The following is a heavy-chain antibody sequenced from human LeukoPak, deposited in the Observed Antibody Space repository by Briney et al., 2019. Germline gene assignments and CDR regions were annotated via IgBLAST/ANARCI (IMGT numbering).Heavy chain of an antibody. D-gene: IGHD4-11*01. Sequence: SETLSLTCSVSGGSISGSNYYWGWIRQPPGKGLEWIGSIYFSGNTYHNSSLKSRVTISVDTSKNQFSLKLNSVTAADTAVYYCVRREYSNKSPFDYWGQGTLVTVSS. J-gene: IGHJ4*02. CDR2: IYFSGNT. CDR1: GGSISGSNYY. V-gene: IGHV4-39*01. CDR3: VRREYSNKSPFDY.